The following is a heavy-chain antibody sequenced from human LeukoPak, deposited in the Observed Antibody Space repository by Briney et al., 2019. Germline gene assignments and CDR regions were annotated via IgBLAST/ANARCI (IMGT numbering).Heavy chain of an antibody. J-gene: IGHJ4*02. V-gene: IGHV4-31*03. CDR1: GGSISSGGYY. CDR2: IYYSGST. CDR3: ARTTYSSGWYHLDY. Sequence: SETLSLTCTVSGGSISSGGYYWSWIRQHPGTGLEWIGYIYYSGSTYYNPSLKSRVTISVDTSKNQFSLKLSSVTAADTAVYYCARTTYSSGWYHLDYWGQGTLVTVSS. D-gene: IGHD6-19*01.